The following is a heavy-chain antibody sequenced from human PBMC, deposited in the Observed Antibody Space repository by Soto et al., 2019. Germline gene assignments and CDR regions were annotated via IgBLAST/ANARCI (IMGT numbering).Heavy chain of an antibody. V-gene: IGHV5-51*01. D-gene: IGHD2-21*01. Sequence: LGESLKISCEGSGYTFANHWIGWVRQMPGKGLEWMGIIYPGDSDTTYSPSFQGQVTISADKSISTAYLQWSSLRSSDTAMYYCARSFDSAILDAFDIWGQGTMVTVS. CDR1: GYTFANHW. J-gene: IGHJ3*02. CDR3: ARSFDSAILDAFDI. CDR2: IYPGDSDT.